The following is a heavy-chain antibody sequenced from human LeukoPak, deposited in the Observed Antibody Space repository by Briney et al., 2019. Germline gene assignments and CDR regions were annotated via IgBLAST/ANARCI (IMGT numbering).Heavy chain of an antibody. CDR2: IYTGGST. Sequence: PSETLSLSCAVYGGSFSGYYWSWIRQPAGEGLEWIGGIYTGGSTNYNPSLKSRVTTSVDTSNNQFSLKLSSVPAADTAVYYCARSLKLGIHYCYFDLWGRGTLVTVSS. D-gene: IGHD7-27*01. V-gene: IGHV4-59*10. CDR1: GGSFSGYY. J-gene: IGHJ2*01. CDR3: ARSLKLGIHYCYFDL.